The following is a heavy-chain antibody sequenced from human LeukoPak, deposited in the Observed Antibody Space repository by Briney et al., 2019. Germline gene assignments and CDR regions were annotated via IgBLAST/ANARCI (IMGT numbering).Heavy chain of an antibody. V-gene: IGHV4-59*01. Sequence: PSETLSLTCTVSGGSISSYYWSWIRQPPGKGLEWIGYIYYSGSTNYNPSLKSRVTISVDTSKNQFSLKLSSVTAADTAVYYCARGREVTPASGPSYYYYYYMDVWGKGTTVTVSS. D-gene: IGHD4-23*01. CDR2: IYYSGST. J-gene: IGHJ6*03. CDR3: ARGREVTPASGPSYYYYYYMDV. CDR1: GGSISSYY.